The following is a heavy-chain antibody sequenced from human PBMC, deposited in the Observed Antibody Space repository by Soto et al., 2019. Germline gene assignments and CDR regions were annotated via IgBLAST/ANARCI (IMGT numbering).Heavy chain of an antibody. D-gene: IGHD3-3*01. V-gene: IGHV4-31*02. CDR2: IYYSGST. J-gene: IGHJ6*03. Sequence: ASETLSLTCTVSGGSISSGGYYWSWIRQHPGKGLEWIGYIYYSGSTYYNPSLKSRVTISVDTSKNQFSLKLSSVTAADTAVYYCARVVTIFGVVIRYYYYMDVWGKGTTVTVSS. CDR3: ARVVTIFGVVIRYYYYMDV. CDR1: GGSISSGGYY.